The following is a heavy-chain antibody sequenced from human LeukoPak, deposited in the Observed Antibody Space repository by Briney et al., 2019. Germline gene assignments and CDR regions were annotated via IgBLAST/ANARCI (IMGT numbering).Heavy chain of an antibody. V-gene: IGHV3-21*01. D-gene: IGHD3-10*01. J-gene: IGHJ4*02. CDR3: ASSSTIHRGVSPYFDC. CDR2: ISSSSSYI. Sequence: SISSSSSYIYYADSVKGRFTISRDNAKNSLYLQMNSLRAEDTAVYYCASSSTIHRGVSPYFDCSGQ.